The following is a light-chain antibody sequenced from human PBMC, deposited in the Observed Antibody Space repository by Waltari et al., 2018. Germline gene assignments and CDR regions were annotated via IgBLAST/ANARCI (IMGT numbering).Light chain of an antibody. CDR3: SVKRGNSFVV. V-gene: IGLV2-14*03. Sequence: QSALTQPASLSGSPGQSITISCTGASDDYYNYVCCSQHHPGKAPKLLIFDVSKRPSWVSNRFSGSKSGSTASLTSSGLQAEDEADYFCSVKRGNSFVVFGGGTKLTVL. J-gene: IGLJ2*01. CDR2: DVS. CDR1: SDDYYNY.